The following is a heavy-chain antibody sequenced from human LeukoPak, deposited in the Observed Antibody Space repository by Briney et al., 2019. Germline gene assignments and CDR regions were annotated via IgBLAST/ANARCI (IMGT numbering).Heavy chain of an antibody. CDR3: TRGLCDFWSANEAYYFDY. J-gene: IGHJ4*02. CDR2: IRSKAYGGTT. CDR1: GFTFGDYA. Sequence: GGSLRLSCTASGFTFGDYAMSWVRQAPGKGLEWVGFIRSKAYGGTTEYAASVKGRFTISRDDSKSIAYLQMNSLKTEDTAVYYCTRGLCDFWSANEAYYFDYWGQGTLVTVSS. D-gene: IGHD3-3*01. V-gene: IGHV3-49*04.